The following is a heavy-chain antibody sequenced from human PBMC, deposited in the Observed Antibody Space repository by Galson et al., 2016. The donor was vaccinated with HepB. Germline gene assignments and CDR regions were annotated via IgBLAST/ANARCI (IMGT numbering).Heavy chain of an antibody. D-gene: IGHD4-17*01. Sequence: SLRLSCAASGFNFKSYAMSWIRQAPGKGLQWVSDISNSGGPTYYADSVKGRFTISRDNSLNTLYLQMDSLRVEDTAVYYCAKHGDYVVSSWLHPWGQGALVTVSS. CDR2: ISNSGGPT. CDR3: AKHGDYVVSSWLHP. V-gene: IGHV3-23*01. CDR1: GFNFKSYA. J-gene: IGHJ5*02.